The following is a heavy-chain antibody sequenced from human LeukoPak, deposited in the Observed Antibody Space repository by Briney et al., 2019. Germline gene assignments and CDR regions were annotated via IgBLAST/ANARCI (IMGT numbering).Heavy chain of an antibody. CDR3: ARVYDSNRSGYFDY. Sequence: SDALSLTCAVYGGSFSDYYWNWIRQPPGKGLEWIGEINHSGSTNYNPSLKSRVTISVDTSKNQFYLKLSSVTAADTAVYYCARVYDSNRSGYFDYWGQGTLVTVSS. CDR2: INHSGST. CDR1: GGSFSDYY. J-gene: IGHJ4*02. D-gene: IGHD3-22*01. V-gene: IGHV4-34*01.